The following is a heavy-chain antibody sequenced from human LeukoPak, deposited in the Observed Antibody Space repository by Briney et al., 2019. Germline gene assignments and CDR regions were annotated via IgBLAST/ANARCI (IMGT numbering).Heavy chain of an antibody. J-gene: IGHJ4*02. CDR2: FNPNSGGT. D-gene: IGHD1-26*01. CDR1: GYTFTGYY. Sequence: ASVKVSCKPSGYTFTGYYIHWVRQAPGLGLEWMGWFNPNSGGTNYAQKFQGRVTMTRDTSISAAYMELSRLTFDDTAMYYCARVSYTGTYTYDYWGRGTLVTVSS. V-gene: IGHV1-2*02. CDR3: ARVSYTGTYTYDY.